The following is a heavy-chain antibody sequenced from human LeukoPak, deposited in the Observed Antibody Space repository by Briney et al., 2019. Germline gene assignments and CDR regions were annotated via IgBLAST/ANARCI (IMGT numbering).Heavy chain of an antibody. D-gene: IGHD3-22*01. CDR1: GFIFNRDA. V-gene: IGHV3-23*01. Sequence: GGSLRLSCAASGFIFNRDAMSWVRQAPGKGLEWVSAISGSGGSTYYADSVKGRFTISRDNSKNTLYLQMSSLRAEDTAVYYCAKGPHYYDSSGYYYNGNFDYWAREPWSPSPQ. CDR2: ISGSGGST. CDR3: AKGPHYYDSSGYYYNGNFDY. J-gene: IGHJ4*02.